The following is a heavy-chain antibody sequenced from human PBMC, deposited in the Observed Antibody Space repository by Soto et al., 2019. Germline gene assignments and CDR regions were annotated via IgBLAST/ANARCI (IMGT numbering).Heavy chain of an antibody. J-gene: IGHJ3*01. CDR2: INHSGSS. D-gene: IGHD2-2*01. V-gene: IGHV4-34*01. CDR3: ARDSTRRGACDV. Sequence: ETLSLTCALYNASFSVYYWTWIRQPPGKGLEWIGEINHSGSSNSNPSLKSRVTISVDTSKNQFSLKLNSVTAADTAVYYCARDSTRRGACDVWGQGTMVTVSS. CDR1: NASFSVYY.